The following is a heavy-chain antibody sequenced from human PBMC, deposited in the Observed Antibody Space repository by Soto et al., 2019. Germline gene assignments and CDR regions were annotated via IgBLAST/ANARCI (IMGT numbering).Heavy chain of an antibody. CDR3: ASSPRGYCSSTSCRELGNYYGMDV. D-gene: IGHD2-2*01. Sequence: PGESLKISCKGSGYSFTSYWISWVRQMPGKGLEWMGRIDPSDSYTNYSPSFQGHVTISADKSISTAYLRWSSLKASDTAMYYCASSPRGYCSSTSCRELGNYYGMDVRGQGTTVTVSS. V-gene: IGHV5-10-1*01. CDR2: IDPSDSYT. J-gene: IGHJ6*02. CDR1: GYSFTSYW.